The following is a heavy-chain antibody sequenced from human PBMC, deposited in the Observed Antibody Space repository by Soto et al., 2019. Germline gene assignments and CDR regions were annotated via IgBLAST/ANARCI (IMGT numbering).Heavy chain of an antibody. V-gene: IGHV3-30*18. D-gene: IGHD3-3*01. Sequence: GGSLRLSCAASGFTFSSYGMHWVRQAPGKGLEWVAVISYDGSNKYYADSVKGRFTISRDNSKNTLYLQMNSPRAEDTAVYYCAKDLTYYDFWSGYYSPYYGMDVWGQGTTVTVSS. CDR2: ISYDGSNK. J-gene: IGHJ6*02. CDR1: GFTFSSYG. CDR3: AKDLTYYDFWSGYYSPYYGMDV.